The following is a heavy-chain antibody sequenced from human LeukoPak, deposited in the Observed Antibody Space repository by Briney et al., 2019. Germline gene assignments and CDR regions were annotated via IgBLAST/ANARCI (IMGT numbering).Heavy chain of an antibody. D-gene: IGHD3-16*02. Sequence: ASVKVSCKVSGYTLTELSMHWVRQAPGKGLERMGGFDPEDGETIYAQKFQGRVTMTEDTSTDTAYMELSSLRSEDTAVYYCATERESYDYVWGSYRYYFDYWGQGTLVTVSS. CDR3: ATERESYDYVWGSYRYYFDY. CDR2: FDPEDGET. J-gene: IGHJ4*02. CDR1: GYTLTELS. V-gene: IGHV1-24*01.